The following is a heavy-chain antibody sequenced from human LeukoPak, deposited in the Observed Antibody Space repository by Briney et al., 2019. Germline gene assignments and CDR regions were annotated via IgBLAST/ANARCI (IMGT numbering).Heavy chain of an antibody. J-gene: IGHJ6*02. CDR3: ARLEVSIGYYYGMDV. Sequence: SETLSLTCTVSGGSISSYYWSWIRQPPGKGLEWIGYIYYSGSTNYNPSLKSRVTISVDTSKNQFSLKLSSVTAADTAVYYCARLEVSIGYYYGMDVWGQGTTVAVSS. CDR1: GGSISSYY. D-gene: IGHD2-21*01. CDR2: IYYSGST. V-gene: IGHV4-59*08.